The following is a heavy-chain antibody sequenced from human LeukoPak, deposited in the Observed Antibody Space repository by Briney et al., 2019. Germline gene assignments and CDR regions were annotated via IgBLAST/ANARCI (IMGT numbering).Heavy chain of an antibody. CDR3: AKDTHSSGWYHPSYYFDY. D-gene: IGHD6-19*01. J-gene: IGHJ4*02. V-gene: IGHV3-23*01. CDR2: ISGSGGST. Sequence: GGSLRLSCAASGFTFSSYAMSWVRQAPGKGLEWVSAISGSGGSTYYADSVKGRFTISRDNSKNTLYLQMNSLRAEDTAVYYCAKDTHSSGWYHPSYYFDYWGQGTLVTVSS. CDR1: GFTFSSYA.